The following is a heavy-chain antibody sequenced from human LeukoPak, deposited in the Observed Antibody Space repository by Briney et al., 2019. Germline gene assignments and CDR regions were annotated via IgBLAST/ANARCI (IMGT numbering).Heavy chain of an antibody. CDR1: GFTFSSYA. J-gene: IGHJ4*02. Sequence: PGGSLRLSXAASGFTFSSYAMSWVRQAPGRGLVWVSAISGSGGSTYYADSVMGRFTISRDNSKNTLYLQMNSLRAEDTAVYYCAKDLSRYSYGSGGYWGQGTLVTVSS. V-gene: IGHV3-23*01. D-gene: IGHD5-18*01. CDR3: AKDLSRYSYGSGGY. CDR2: ISGSGGST.